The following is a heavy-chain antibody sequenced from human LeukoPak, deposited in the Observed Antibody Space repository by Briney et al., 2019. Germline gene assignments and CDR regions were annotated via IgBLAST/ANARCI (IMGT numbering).Heavy chain of an antibody. Sequence: GGSLRLSCAGSGFTFSDFTINWVRQAPGKGLEWVSCIGGSSDAYIHYADLVRGRFTISRDNAKNSVHLQMDSLRAEDTAVYYCARAVPGFDSWGQGTLVTVSS. CDR3: ARAVPGFDS. J-gene: IGHJ4*02. V-gene: IGHV3-21*01. CDR1: GFTFSDFT. CDR2: IGGSSDAYI.